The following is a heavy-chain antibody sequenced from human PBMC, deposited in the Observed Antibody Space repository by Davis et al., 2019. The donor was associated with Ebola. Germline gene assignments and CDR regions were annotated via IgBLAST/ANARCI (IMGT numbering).Heavy chain of an antibody. CDR2: ITPNGGDT. CDR3: ARGMAGYSGNYWPIDY. Sequence: ASVKVSCKTSGYTFIDYGITWVRQAPGQGLEWMGIITPNGGDTGYAQKFQGRVTVTRDTSISTAYLELTGLRSDDTAVYYCARGMAGYSGNYWPIDYWGQGTLVTVSS. D-gene: IGHD1-26*01. CDR1: GYTFIDYG. V-gene: IGHV1-2*02. J-gene: IGHJ4*02.